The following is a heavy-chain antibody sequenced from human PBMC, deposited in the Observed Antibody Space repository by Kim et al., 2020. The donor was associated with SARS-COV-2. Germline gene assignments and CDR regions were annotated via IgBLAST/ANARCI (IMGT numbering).Heavy chain of an antibody. V-gene: IGHV3-48*03. CDR3: ATYTGELPFDY. CDR2: ISSSGSTI. D-gene: IGHD5-18*01. CDR1: GFTFSSYE. J-gene: IGHJ4*02. Sequence: GGSLRLSCAASGFTFSSYEMNWVRQAPGKGLEWVSYISSSGSTIYYADSVKGRFTISRDNAKNSLYLQMNSLRAEDTAVYYCATYTGELPFDYWGQGTLVTVSS.